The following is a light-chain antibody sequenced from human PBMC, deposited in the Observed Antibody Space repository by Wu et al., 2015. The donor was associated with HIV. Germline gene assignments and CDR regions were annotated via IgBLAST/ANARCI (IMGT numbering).Light chain of an antibody. V-gene: IGKV3-20*01. J-gene: IGKJ1*01. CDR2: GAS. CDR1: QXLAAT. Sequence: LSCRASQXLAATLSLVPAETWPASPRLLXFGASIGPTGIPDRFSGSGSGTDFTLTISRLEPEDFAVYYCQQYGSSPWTFGQGTKVEIK. CDR3: QQYGSSPWT.